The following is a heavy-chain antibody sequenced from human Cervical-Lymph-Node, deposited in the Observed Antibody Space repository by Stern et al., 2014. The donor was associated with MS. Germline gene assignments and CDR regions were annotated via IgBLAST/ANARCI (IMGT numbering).Heavy chain of an antibody. CDR1: EFTFSRYT. CDR3: ARGCGTGTCYAEDKAFDI. D-gene: IGHD2-15*01. Sequence: EVQLVDSGGGLVKPGGTLRLSCVASEFTFSRYTMNWVRQVPGKGLEWLSSVTSSSTYIYYADSVKGRFTVSRDNAKNSLYLQMSSLRADDTAVYFCARGCGTGTCYAEDKAFDIWGQGTMVTVSS. V-gene: IGHV3-21*01. CDR2: VTSSSTYI. J-gene: IGHJ3*02.